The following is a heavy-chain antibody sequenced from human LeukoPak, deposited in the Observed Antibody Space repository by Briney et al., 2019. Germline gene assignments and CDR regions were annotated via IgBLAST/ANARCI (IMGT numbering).Heavy chain of an antibody. Sequence: SVKVSCKASGGTFSSYAITWERQAPGQGLEWMGGIIPIFGTANSAQKFQGRVTITADESTSTAYMELSSLRSEDTAMYYCARDIFGGVYWGQGTLVTVSS. CDR3: ARDIFGGVY. V-gene: IGHV1-69*13. J-gene: IGHJ4*02. D-gene: IGHD3-3*02. CDR1: GGTFSSYA. CDR2: IIPIFGTA.